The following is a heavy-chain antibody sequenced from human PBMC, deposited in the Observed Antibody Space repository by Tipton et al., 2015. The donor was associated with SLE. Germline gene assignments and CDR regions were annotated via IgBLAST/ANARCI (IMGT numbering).Heavy chain of an antibody. CDR2: ISSSGGTI. Sequence: SLRLSCAASGFTFSSYEMNWVRQAPGKGLEWVSYISSSGGTIYYADSVKGRSTITRDNGKNSLYLQMNSLRAEDTAVYYCARGLYGSGSSNWYFDLWGRGTLVAVSS. CDR3: ARGLYGSGSSNWYFDL. D-gene: IGHD3-10*01. J-gene: IGHJ2*01. CDR1: GFTFSSYE. V-gene: IGHV3-48*03.